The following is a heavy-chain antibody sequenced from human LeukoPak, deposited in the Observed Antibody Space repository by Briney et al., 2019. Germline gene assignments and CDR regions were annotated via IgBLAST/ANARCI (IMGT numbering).Heavy chain of an antibody. V-gene: IGHV3-30*02. CDR2: IRYDGSNK. D-gene: IGHD4-17*01. CDR1: GFTFSSYA. Sequence: GGSLRLSCAASGFTFSSYAMHWVRQAPGKGLEWVAFIRYDGSNKYYADSVKGRFTISRDNSKNTLYLQMNSLRAEDTAVYYCARDPEVLTTVTTIDYWGQGTQVTVSS. CDR3: ARDPEVLTTVTTIDY. J-gene: IGHJ4*02.